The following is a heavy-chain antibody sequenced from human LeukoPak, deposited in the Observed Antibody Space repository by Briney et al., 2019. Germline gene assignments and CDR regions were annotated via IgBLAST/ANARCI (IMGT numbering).Heavy chain of an antibody. Sequence: ASVKVSCKASGYTFTSYGISWVRQAPGQGLEWMGWISAYNGNTNYAQKLQGRVTMTTDTSTSTAYMELRSLRSDDTAVYYCARVGYYSGGSCYSSYYYYGMDVWGQGTTVTVSS. CDR2: ISAYNGNT. CDR1: GYTFTSYG. V-gene: IGHV1-18*01. D-gene: IGHD2-15*01. J-gene: IGHJ6*02. CDR3: ARVGYYSGGSCYSSYYYYGMDV.